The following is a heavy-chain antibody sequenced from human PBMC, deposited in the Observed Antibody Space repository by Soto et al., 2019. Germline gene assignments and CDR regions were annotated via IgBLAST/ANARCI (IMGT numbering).Heavy chain of an antibody. D-gene: IGHD2-8*01. CDR2: ISYDGSNK. Sequence: GGSLRLSCAASGFTFSSYGMHWVRQAPGKGLEWVAVISYDGSNKYYADSVKGRFTISRDNSKNTLYLQMNSLRAEDTAVYYCAKDMAVYCTNGVCYLYYYYYGMDVWGQGTTVTVSS. CDR1: GFTFSSYG. V-gene: IGHV3-30*18. J-gene: IGHJ6*02. CDR3: AKDMAVYCTNGVCYLYYYYYGMDV.